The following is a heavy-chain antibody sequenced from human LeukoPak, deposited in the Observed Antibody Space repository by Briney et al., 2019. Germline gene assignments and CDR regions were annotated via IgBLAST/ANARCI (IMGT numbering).Heavy chain of an antibody. Sequence: ASVKVSCKASGYTFTGYYMHWVRQAPGQGLEWMGWINPNSGGTNYAQKFQGRVTMTRDTSISTAYMELSRLRSDDTAVYYCARVPSRFDWLRGYYYMDVWGKGTTVTISS. V-gene: IGHV1-2*02. CDR3: ARVPSRFDWLRGYYYMDV. J-gene: IGHJ6*03. D-gene: IGHD3-9*01. CDR2: INPNSGGT. CDR1: GYTFTGYY.